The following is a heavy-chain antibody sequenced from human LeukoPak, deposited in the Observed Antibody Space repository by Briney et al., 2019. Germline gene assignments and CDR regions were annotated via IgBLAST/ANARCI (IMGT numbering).Heavy chain of an antibody. CDR3: ARVLRYFDWSYYFDY. J-gene: IGHJ4*02. CDR2: IKQDGSEK. D-gene: IGHD3-9*01. CDR1: GFTFSSYW. Sequence: GGSLRLSCAASGFTFSSYWMSWVRQAPGKGLEWVANIKQDGSEKYYVDSVKGRFTISRDNAKNSLYLQMNSLRAEDTAVYYCARVLRYFDWSYYFDYWGQGTLVTVSS. V-gene: IGHV3-7*01.